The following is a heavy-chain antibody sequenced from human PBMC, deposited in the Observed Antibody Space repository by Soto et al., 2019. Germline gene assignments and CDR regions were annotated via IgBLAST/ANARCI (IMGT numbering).Heavy chain of an antibody. D-gene: IGHD3-3*01. J-gene: IGHJ4*02. CDR1: GGSISSGDYY. V-gene: IGHV4-30-4*01. Sequence: SETLSLTCTVSGGSISSGDYYWSWIRQPPGKGLEWIGYIYYSGSTYYNPSLKSRVTISVDTSKNQLSLKLSSVTAADTAVYYCARAMTWSGYYNFDYWGQGTLVTVYS. CDR3: ARAMTWSGYYNFDY. CDR2: IYYSGST.